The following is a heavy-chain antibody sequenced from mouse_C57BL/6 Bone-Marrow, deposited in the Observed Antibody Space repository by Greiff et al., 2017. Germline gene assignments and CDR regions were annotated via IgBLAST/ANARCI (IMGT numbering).Heavy chain of an antibody. CDR1: GYAFSSSW. D-gene: IGHD1-1*01. V-gene: IGHV1-82*01. Sequence: QVQLQQSGPELVKPGASVKISCKASGYAFSSSWMNWVKQRPGKGLEWIGRIYPGDGDTNYTGTFKGKATLTADKSSSTAYMQLSSLTSEDSAVYFCGITTVVAMDWYFDVWGTGTTVTVSS. J-gene: IGHJ1*03. CDR2: IYPGDGDT. CDR3: GITTVVAMDWYFDV.